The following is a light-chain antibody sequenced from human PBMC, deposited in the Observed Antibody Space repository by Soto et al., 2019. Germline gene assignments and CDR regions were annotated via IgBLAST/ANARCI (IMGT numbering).Light chain of an antibody. CDR1: RDINNI. V-gene: IGKV1-33*01. J-gene: IGKJ4*01. CDR2: DAS. CDR3: QQYDVLLLS. Sequence: IPMTQSPSSPSASVGDRVTITCQASRDINNIENWYQQKSGKASKLLIYDASDLETGVSSRFSGRGSGTDFTFTINSLQPEDIATDYCQQYDVLLLSYGGGTK.